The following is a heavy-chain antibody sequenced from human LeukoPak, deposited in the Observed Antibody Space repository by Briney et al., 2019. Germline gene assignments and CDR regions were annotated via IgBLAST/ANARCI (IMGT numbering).Heavy chain of an antibody. V-gene: IGHV3-30*18. CDR1: GFSFRTLA. CDR2: ISSDGSKA. CDR3: AKGLQTSSWDGDWFDP. Sequence: GRPLRLSCGASGFSFRTLAMPGVRQTPEKGREGWTVISSDGSKALYADSVKGRFTISKDNSKNTLYLRINNLTPKETALSYCAKGLQTSSWDGDWFDPWGQGTLVTVSS. J-gene: IGHJ5*02. D-gene: IGHD1-26*01.